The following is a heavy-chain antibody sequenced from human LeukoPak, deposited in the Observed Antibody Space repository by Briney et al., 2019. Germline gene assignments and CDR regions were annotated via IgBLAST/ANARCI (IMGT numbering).Heavy chain of an antibody. CDR1: GGSISSYY. CDR2: IYCSGCT. CDR3: ARAGGYSSSWYNFDY. J-gene: IGHJ4*02. V-gene: IGHV4-59*01. Sequence: SETLSLTCTVSGGSISSYYWSWIRQPPGKGLEWIGYIYCSGCTDYNPSLKSRVTISVDTSKNQFSLKLSSVTAADTAVYYCARAGGYSSSWYNFDYWGQGTLVTVSS. D-gene: IGHD6-13*01.